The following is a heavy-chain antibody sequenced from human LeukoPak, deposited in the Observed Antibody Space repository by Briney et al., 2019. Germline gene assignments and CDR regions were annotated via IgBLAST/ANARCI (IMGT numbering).Heavy chain of an antibody. D-gene: IGHD3-22*01. CDR3: ARSKYYDSSGYYYFDY. Sequence: GGSLRLSCAASGFTFSSYWMSWVRQAPGKGLEWVANIKQDGSEKYYVDSVKGRFTISRDNAKNSLYLQMNSLRAEDTAVYYCARSKYYDSSGYYYFDYWGQGTLVTVSS. CDR1: GFTFSSYW. J-gene: IGHJ4*02. V-gene: IGHV3-7*01. CDR2: IKQDGSEK.